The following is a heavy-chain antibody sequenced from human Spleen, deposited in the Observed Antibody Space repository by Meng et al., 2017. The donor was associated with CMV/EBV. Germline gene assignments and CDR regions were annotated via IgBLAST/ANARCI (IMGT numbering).Heavy chain of an antibody. CDR2: IRYDGSNK. CDR1: GFTFTSYG. Sequence: GESLKISCVGSGFTFTSYGMYWVRQAPGKGLEWVAFIRYDGSNKFYADSVKGRFTISRGSSKNTLYLQMNSLRTEDTAVYHCAKDHPAGWELPSHWGLGTLVTVSS. J-gene: IGHJ4*02. D-gene: IGHD1-26*01. V-gene: IGHV3-30*02. CDR3: AKDHPAGWELPSH.